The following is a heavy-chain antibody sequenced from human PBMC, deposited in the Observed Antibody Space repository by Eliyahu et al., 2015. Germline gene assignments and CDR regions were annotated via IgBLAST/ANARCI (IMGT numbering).Heavy chain of an antibody. D-gene: IGHD4-17*01. V-gene: IGHV4-39*01. CDR2: IYYSGST. J-gene: IGHJ5*01. Sequence: QLQLQESGPGLVKPSETLSLTCTVSGGSISSSSYYWGWIRQPPGKGXEWIGSIYYSGSTYYNPSLKSRVTISVDTSKNQFSLKLSSVTAADTAVYYCARHDDYGDRFNWFDPWGQGTLVTVSS. CDR3: ARHDDYGDRFNWFDP. CDR1: GGSISSSSYY.